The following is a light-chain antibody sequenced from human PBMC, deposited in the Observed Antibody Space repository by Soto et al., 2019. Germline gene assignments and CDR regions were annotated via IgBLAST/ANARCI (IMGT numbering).Light chain of an antibody. CDR2: DAS. V-gene: IGKV1-5*01. Sequence: DIQMTQCPSTLSASVGDRVTITCRASQSINYWLAWYQQKPGKAPKLLIYDASSLESGVPSRFNGSGSGTEFTLTISSLLLFLMARRPPRYYLIYYTTFVQ. CDR1: QSINYW. J-gene: IGKJ1*01. CDR3: RYYLIYYTT.